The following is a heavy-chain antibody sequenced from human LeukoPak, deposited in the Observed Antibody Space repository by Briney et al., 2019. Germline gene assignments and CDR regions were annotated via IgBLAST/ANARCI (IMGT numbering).Heavy chain of an antibody. J-gene: IGHJ4*02. Sequence: SETLSLTCAVYGGSFSGYYWSWIRQPPGKGLEWIGEINHSGSTNYNPSLKSRVTISVDTSKNHFSLKLSSVTAADTAVYYCARGGHKYYDILTGYQYYFDYWGQGTLVTVSS. V-gene: IGHV4-34*01. CDR3: ARGGHKYYDILTGYQYYFDY. D-gene: IGHD3-9*01. CDR2: INHSGST. CDR1: GGSFSGYY.